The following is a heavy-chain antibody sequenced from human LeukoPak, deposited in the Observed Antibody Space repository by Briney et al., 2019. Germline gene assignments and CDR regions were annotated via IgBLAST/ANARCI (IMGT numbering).Heavy chain of an antibody. D-gene: IGHD3-22*01. Sequence: GGSLRLSCAASGFTFSTYWMHWVRQAPGKGLVWVSRVNGDGSSTNYADSVKGRFTISRDNSKNTVYLEMDSLRAEDTAVYYCGGGPPPSGYAFHIWGQGTMVTVSS. CDR3: GGGPPPSGYAFHI. CDR2: VNGDGSST. J-gene: IGHJ3*02. CDR1: GFTFSTYW. V-gene: IGHV3-74*01.